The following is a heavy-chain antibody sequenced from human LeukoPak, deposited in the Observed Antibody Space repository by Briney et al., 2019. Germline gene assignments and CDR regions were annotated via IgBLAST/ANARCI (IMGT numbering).Heavy chain of an antibody. V-gene: IGHV3-23*01. J-gene: IGHJ4*02. CDR2: ISGSGGST. Sequence: PGGSLRLSCAASGFTFSSYAMSWVRLAPGKGLEWVSAISGSGGSTYYADSVKGRFTISRDNSKNTLYLQMNSLRAEDTAVYYCAKDPPYYYDRGRKFHWGQGTLVTVSS. CDR3: AKDPPYYYDRGRKFH. CDR1: GFTFSSYA. D-gene: IGHD3-22*01.